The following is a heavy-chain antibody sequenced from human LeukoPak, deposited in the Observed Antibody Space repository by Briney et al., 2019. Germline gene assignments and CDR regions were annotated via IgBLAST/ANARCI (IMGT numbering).Heavy chain of an antibody. Sequence: GGSLRLSCAASGFTFSSYSMNWVRQAPGKGLEWVSSISSSSSYIYYADSVKGRFTISRDNAKNPLYLQMNSLRAEDTAVYYCARDYMAGATFQIQGPVDYWGQGTLVTVSS. V-gene: IGHV3-21*01. CDR3: ARDYMAGATFQIQGPVDY. J-gene: IGHJ4*02. CDR1: GFTFSSYS. CDR2: ISSSSSYI. D-gene: IGHD1-26*01.